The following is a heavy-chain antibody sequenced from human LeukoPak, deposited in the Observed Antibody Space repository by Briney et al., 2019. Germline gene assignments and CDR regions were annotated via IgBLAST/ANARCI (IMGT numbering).Heavy chain of an antibody. D-gene: IGHD6-19*01. J-gene: IGHJ4*02. CDR3: ARAKYSSGWYYFDY. CDR1: GSTFSSYA. Sequence: PGGSLRLSCVASGSTFSSYAMHWVRQAPGKGLDWVALIWYDGSNKYYADSVTGRFTISRDNSKNTVYLQMNSLRAEDTAVYYCARAKYSSGWYYFDYWGQGTLVTVSS. CDR2: IWYDGSNK. V-gene: IGHV3-33*01.